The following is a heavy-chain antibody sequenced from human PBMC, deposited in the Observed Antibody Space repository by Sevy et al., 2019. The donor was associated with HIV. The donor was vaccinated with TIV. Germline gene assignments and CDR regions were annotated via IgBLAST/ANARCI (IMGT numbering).Heavy chain of an antibody. D-gene: IGHD6-6*01. J-gene: IGHJ6*03. CDR2: IKSKTDGGTT. Sequence: GGSLRLSCAASGFTFSNAWMSWVRQAPGKGLEWVGRIKSKTDGGTTDYAAPVKGRFTISRDDSKNTLYLQMNSLKTEATAVYYCTTGLLMPLPARQDYYYYYMDVRGKGTTVTVSS. CDR3: TTGLLMPLPARQDYYYYYMDV. V-gene: IGHV3-15*01. CDR1: GFTFSNAW.